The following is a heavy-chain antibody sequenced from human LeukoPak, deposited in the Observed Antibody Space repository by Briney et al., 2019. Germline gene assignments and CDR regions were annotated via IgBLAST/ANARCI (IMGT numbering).Heavy chain of an antibody. J-gene: IGHJ4*02. V-gene: IGHV1-8*03. Sequence: ASVKVSCKASGYTFTKYHINWVRQAPGQGLEWMGWINPNTGDRGYAQKFQGRVSITSDTSISTAYMELGSLRSEDTAVYFCARTTSLTASGYDYWGQGTLVTVSS. D-gene: IGHD4-17*01. CDR3: ARTTSLTASGYDY. CDR2: INPNTGDR. CDR1: GYTFTKYH.